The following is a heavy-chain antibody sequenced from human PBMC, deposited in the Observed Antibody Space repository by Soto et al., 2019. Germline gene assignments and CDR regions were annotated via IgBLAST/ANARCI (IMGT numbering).Heavy chain of an antibody. CDR2: IYSGGGT. J-gene: IGHJ4*02. CDR1: LFIVSDNY. V-gene: IGHV3-66*01. D-gene: IGHD4-17*01. Sequence: EVRLVQSGGGLVQPGGSLRLSCAASLFIVSDNYMSWVRQAPGKGLEWVSLIYSGGGTDYAEYVKGRFTISRDNSKNTLYLQMTSLKAEDTGIYYCATRMTTAPYWGQGTVVTVSS. CDR3: ATRMTTAPY.